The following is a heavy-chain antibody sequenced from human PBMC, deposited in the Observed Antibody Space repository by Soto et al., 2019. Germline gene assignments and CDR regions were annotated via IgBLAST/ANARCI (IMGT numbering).Heavy chain of an antibody. J-gene: IGHJ3*02. Sequence: QEQLMESGGGVVQPGRSLRLSCVASGFSFSSQAMHWVRQAPGKGLEWVAAISNDGNRQLYAVSVKDRFTISRDNSRNPLDLQMNNLRTEDTGVYFCARDIYSYGSVGTPDIWGQGTMVTVSS. CDR1: GFSFSSQA. V-gene: IGHV3-30-3*01. CDR3: ARDIYSYGSVGTPDI. D-gene: IGHD5-18*01. CDR2: ISNDGNRQ.